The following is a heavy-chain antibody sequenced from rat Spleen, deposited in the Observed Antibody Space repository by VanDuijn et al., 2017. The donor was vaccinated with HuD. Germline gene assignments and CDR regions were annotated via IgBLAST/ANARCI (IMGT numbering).Heavy chain of an antibody. J-gene: IGHJ3*01. CDR3: TRESLPGFNSHWFLS. V-gene: IGHV2-6*01. D-gene: IGHD1-4*01. CDR1: GFSLTTYH. Sequence: QMQLKESGPGLMQPSQTLSLTCIVSGFSLTTYHVHWVRQSPGEGLEWIAAISTGGNTYYNSALSSRLSISRDTSKSQVFLKVDSLQTEDTATYFCTRESLPGFNSHWFLSWGQGTLVTVSS. CDR2: ISTGGNT.